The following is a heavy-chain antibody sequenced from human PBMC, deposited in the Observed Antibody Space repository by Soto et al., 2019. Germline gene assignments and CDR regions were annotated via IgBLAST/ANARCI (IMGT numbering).Heavy chain of an antibody. CDR2: IDPGDTYA. CDR3: ARIYCTTTTCDSWFDP. CDR1: GYTCTTFW. Sequence: PGESLKISCTGFGYTCTTFWISWVRQLPGNGLEWMGRIDPGDTYATYSPAFQGHVTISADKATSTAYLQWSSLKASDTAMYFCARIYCTTTTCDSWFDPWGQGTLVTVSS. J-gene: IGHJ5*02. D-gene: IGHD2-2*01. V-gene: IGHV5-10-1*01.